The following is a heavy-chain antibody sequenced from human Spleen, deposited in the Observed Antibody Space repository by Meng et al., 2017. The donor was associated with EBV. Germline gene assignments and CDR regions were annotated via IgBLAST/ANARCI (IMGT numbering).Heavy chain of an antibody. V-gene: IGHV4-34*01. CDR1: GGAFSGYY. J-gene: IGHJ4*02. CDR2: INHSGST. CDR3: AKGSGSYMYYFDY. D-gene: IGHD3-10*01. Sequence: QLQLQQWGRGLLKPSETLSLTCAVYGGAFSGYYWSWIRQSPGKGLGWIGEINHSGSTNYNPSLKSRVTISVDTSKNQFSLKLSSVTAADTAVYYCAKGSGSYMYYFDYWGQGTLVTVSS.